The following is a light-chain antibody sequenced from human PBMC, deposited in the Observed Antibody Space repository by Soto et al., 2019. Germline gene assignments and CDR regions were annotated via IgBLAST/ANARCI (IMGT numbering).Light chain of an antibody. J-gene: IGKJ5*01. CDR3: LHRMNWPLT. CDR1: ETVSSY. CDR2: DAS. V-gene: IGKV3-11*01. Sequence: DIVLTQSPVTLSFSPGDRATLSCRASETVSSYLLWYQQKPGQDPRLLIYDASERATGIPARFSGSGSETDFTLTISSLEHEDFGVYFCLHRMNWPLTFGQGTRLESK.